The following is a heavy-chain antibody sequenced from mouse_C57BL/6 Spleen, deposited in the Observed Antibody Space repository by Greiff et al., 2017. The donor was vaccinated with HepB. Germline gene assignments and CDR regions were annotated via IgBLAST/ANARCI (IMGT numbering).Heavy chain of an antibody. J-gene: IGHJ2*01. CDR1: GYTFTSYW. Sequence: QVQLQQPGAELVRPGSSVKLSCKASGYTFTSYWMHWVKQRPIQGLEWIGNIDPSDSETHYNQKFKDKATLTVDKSSSTAYMQLSSLTSEDSAVYYCARRFYGNYGGYYFDYWGQGTTLTVSS. V-gene: IGHV1-52*01. D-gene: IGHD2-1*01. CDR3: ARRFYGNYGGYYFDY. CDR2: IDPSDSET.